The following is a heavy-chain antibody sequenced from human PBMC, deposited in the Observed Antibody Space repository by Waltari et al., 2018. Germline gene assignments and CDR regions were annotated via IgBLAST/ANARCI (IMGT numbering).Heavy chain of an antibody. Sequence: HLQLQESGPGLVKPSGTLSLTCSVSGGSINSTAFYWGWIRQPPGKGLEWIATANDRRTTYFNPSLMGRVTISVDTSKRQFALKLTSVTAADTAVYYCATQSVLTSFGSAHPTWFDSWGQGTPVTVSS. CDR1: GGSINSTAFY. CDR2: ANDRRTT. D-gene: IGHD3-9*01. CDR3: ATQSVLTSFGSAHPTWFDS. J-gene: IGHJ5*01. V-gene: IGHV4-39*01.